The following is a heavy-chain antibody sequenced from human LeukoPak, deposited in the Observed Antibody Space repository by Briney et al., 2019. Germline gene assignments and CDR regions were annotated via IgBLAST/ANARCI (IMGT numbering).Heavy chain of an antibody. J-gene: IGHJ4*02. V-gene: IGHV3-74*01. Sequence: GGSLRLSCAASGFSFSSYWMHWVRQAPGKGLVWVSRINGDGSSTNYADSVKGRFTISRDNAKNTLYLQMNSLRAEDTAVYYCVIFYGDYGFHYWGQGTLVTVSS. CDR1: GFSFSSYW. CDR2: INGDGSST. D-gene: IGHD4-17*01. CDR3: VIFYGDYGFHY.